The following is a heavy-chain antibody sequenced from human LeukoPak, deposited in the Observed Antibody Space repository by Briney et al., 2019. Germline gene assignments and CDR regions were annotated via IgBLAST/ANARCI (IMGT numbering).Heavy chain of an antibody. CDR3: ATSEGY. CDR2: IKQDGRDT. V-gene: IGHV3-7*03. J-gene: IGHJ4*02. Sequence: GGSLRLSCAASGFTLNTHWMSWVRQAPGKGLEWVANIKQDGRDTYYVDSVKGGFTISRDNAKNSLNLQMNSLRAEDTAMYYCATSEGYWGQGTLVTVSS. CDR1: GFTLNTHW.